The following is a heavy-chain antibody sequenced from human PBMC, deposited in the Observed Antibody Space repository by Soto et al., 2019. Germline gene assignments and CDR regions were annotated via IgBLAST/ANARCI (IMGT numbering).Heavy chain of an antibody. CDR3: ARESSGLVFDT. D-gene: IGHD6-19*01. Sequence: SETLSLTCTVSGGSISSYYWSWIRQPPGKGLEWIGYIYYRGSTNYNPSLESRVTISVDTSKNQFSLKLSSVTAADTAVYYCARESSGLVFDTWGQGTLVTVSS. V-gene: IGHV4-59*01. J-gene: IGHJ5*02. CDR1: GGSISSYY. CDR2: IYYRGST.